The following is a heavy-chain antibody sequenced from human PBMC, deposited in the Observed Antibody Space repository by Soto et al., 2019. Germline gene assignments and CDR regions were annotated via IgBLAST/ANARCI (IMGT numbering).Heavy chain of an antibody. D-gene: IGHD3-3*01. CDR1: GFTFSSYW. Sequence: GGSLRLSCAASGFTFSSYWMSWVRQAPGKGLEWVANIKQDGSEKYYVDSVKGRFTISRDNAKNSLYLQMNSLRAEDTAVYYCAREGNYDFWSGYSGGLYYYYYYMDVWGKGTTVTVSS. CDR2: IKQDGSEK. CDR3: AREGNYDFWSGYSGGLYYYYYYMDV. V-gene: IGHV3-7*01. J-gene: IGHJ6*03.